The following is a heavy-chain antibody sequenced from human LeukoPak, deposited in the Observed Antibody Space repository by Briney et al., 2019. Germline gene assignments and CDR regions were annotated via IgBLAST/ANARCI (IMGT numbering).Heavy chain of an antibody. CDR1: GYSFTSYW. V-gene: IGHV5-51*01. CDR3: ARGPLVRYFDL. CDR2: IYPGDSDT. Sequence: GESLKISCKDSGYSFTSYWIGWVRQMPGKGLEWMGIIYPGDSDTRYSPSFQGQVTISADKSISTASLQWSGLKASDTAMYYCARGPLVRYFDLWGRGTLVTVSS. J-gene: IGHJ2*01. D-gene: IGHD3-9*01.